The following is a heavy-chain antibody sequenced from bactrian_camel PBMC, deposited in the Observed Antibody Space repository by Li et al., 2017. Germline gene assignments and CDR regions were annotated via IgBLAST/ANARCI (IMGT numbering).Heavy chain of an antibody. J-gene: IGHJ4*01. CDR3: AAEGYDGSCRVGGQFDY. CDR2: ISSDSGST. V-gene: IGHV3S1*01. CDR1: GFVYTTYC. Sequence: VQLVESGGGSVQAGGSLRLSCARSGFVYTTYCISWFRQHPGKEREGVSVISSDSGSTSYVDSVKGRFTISQDNAKRTVYLQMNNLKPEDTGMYYCAAEGYDGSCRVGGQFDYWGQGTQVTVS. D-gene: IGHD6*01.